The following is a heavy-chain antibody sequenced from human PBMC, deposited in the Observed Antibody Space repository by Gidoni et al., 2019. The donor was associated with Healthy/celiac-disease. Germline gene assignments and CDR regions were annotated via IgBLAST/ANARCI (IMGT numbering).Heavy chain of an antibody. V-gene: IGHV4-30-4*01. D-gene: IGHD3-16*01. Sequence: QVQLHESGPGLVTPSQTLSLTRTAPGCSISRGAYYWSWVRHLQGKGLEWIGYIYDSGSTYYNPSLKSRVTISVDTSKNQFSLKLSSVTAADTAVYYCARGGGGDDGFDPWGQGTLVTVSS. CDR3: ARGGGGDDGFDP. CDR2: IYDSGST. CDR1: GCSISRGAYY. J-gene: IGHJ5*02.